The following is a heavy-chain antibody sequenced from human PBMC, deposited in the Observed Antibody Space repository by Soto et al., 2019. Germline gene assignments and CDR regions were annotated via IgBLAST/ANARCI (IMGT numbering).Heavy chain of an antibody. CDR3: ARADYYGSGSPVNGFDP. D-gene: IGHD3-10*01. J-gene: IGHJ5*02. V-gene: IGHV4-28*03. CDR2: IYYSGST. Sequence: SETLSLTCAVSGYSISSSNWWGWIRQPPGKGLEWIGYIYYSGSTYYNPSLKSRVTMSVDTSKNQFSLKLSSVTAVDTAVYYCARADYYGSGSPVNGFDPWGQGTLVTVSS. CDR1: GYSISSSNW.